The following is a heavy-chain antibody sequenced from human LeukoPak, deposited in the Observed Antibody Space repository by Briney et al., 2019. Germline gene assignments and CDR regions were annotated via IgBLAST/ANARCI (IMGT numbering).Heavy chain of an antibody. Sequence: ASVKVSCKASGYIFTSYNMYWVRQAPGQGLEWMGIINSSGGSTNYAQKFQGRVTMARDTSTSTVYMELSSLRSEDTAVYYCARFAVHRRLTVAGQFGLDYWGQGTLVTVSS. J-gene: IGHJ4*02. CDR3: ARFAVHRRLTVAGQFGLDY. V-gene: IGHV1-46*01. CDR1: GYIFTSYN. D-gene: IGHD6-19*01. CDR2: INSSGGST.